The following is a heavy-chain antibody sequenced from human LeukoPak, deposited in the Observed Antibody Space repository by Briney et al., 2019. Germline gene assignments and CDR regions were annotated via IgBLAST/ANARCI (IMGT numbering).Heavy chain of an antibody. V-gene: IGHV3-23*01. J-gene: IGHJ4*02. Sequence: GGSLRLSCAASGFTLSSYAMSWVRQAPGKGLEWVSAISGSGGSTYYADSVKGRFTISRDNSKNTLYLQMNSLRAEDTAVYYCAKVFSSSSWYPTNFDYWGQGTLVTVSS. CDR1: GFTLSSYA. D-gene: IGHD6-13*01. CDR3: AKVFSSSSWYPTNFDY. CDR2: ISGSGGST.